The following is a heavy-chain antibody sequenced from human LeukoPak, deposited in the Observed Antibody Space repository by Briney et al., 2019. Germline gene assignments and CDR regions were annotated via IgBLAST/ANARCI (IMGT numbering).Heavy chain of an antibody. J-gene: IGHJ4*02. CDR1: GYTFSSND. CDR2: MNPNSGNT. D-gene: IGHD6-13*01. V-gene: IGHV1-8*01. Sequence: ASVKVSCKASGYTFSSNDINWVRQATGQGLEWMGWMNPNSGNTGYAQKFQGRIIVSRNTSISTAYMELSSLTSEDTAIYYCARIAAAGNRRLNYWGQGTLVTVAS. CDR3: ARIAAAGNRRLNY.